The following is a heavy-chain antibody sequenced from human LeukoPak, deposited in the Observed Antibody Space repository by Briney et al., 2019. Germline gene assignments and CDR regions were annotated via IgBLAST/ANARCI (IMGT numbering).Heavy chain of an antibody. D-gene: IGHD2-8*02. V-gene: IGHV3-7*03. Sequence: GGSLRLSCEDSAFIFSGHWMNWVRQTPGKGLEWVANINPDGSRERSVDSVKGRVTISRDNAKNTLYLQMSSLRADDTAVYYCAAWSDGGNYWGQGTLVAVSS. CDR2: INPDGSRE. CDR1: AFIFSGHW. J-gene: IGHJ4*02. CDR3: AAWSDGGNY.